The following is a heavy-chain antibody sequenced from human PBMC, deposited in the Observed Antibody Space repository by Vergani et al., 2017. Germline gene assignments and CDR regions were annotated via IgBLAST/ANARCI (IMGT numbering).Heavy chain of an antibody. V-gene: IGHV2-70*04. Sequence: QVTLKESGPALVKPTQTLTLPCTFSGFSLSTSGMRVSWIRHPPGKALEWLARIEWDDDKVYSTSQKTRLTISKDTSKNQVVLTMTNMDPVDTATYYCARSSNCGSTGLDYWGQGTLVTVSS. CDR2: IEWDDDK. D-gene: IGHD7-27*01. CDR3: ARSSNCGSTGLDY. CDR1: GFSLSTSGMR. J-gene: IGHJ4*02.